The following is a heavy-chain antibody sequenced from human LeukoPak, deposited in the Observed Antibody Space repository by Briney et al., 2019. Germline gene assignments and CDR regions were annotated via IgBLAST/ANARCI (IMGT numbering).Heavy chain of an antibody. D-gene: IGHD5-12*01. CDR2: IETDGDEK. CDR1: GFTFSDYW. V-gene: IGHV3-7*01. J-gene: IGHJ4*02. CDR3: ARDLPSGFYTPDY. Sequence: GGSLRLSCVASGFTFSDYWMSWVRQAPGMGLEWVANIETDGDEKNYVDSVKGRFTISKDNARNRLYLQMSSLRVEDTAVYYCARDLPSGFYTPDYWGRGTLVTVSS.